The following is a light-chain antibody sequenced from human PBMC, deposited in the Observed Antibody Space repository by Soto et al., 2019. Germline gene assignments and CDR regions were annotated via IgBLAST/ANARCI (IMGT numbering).Light chain of an antibody. V-gene: IGLV2-8*01. Sequence: QSVLTQPPSASGAPGHSVTISCTGTSSDGGGYNYVSWYQQHPGKAPNLMIYQVSKRPSGVPDRFSASKSGNTASLTVSGIQAEDEADYYCSSYAGSNNHVFGTGTKVTVL. CDR2: QVS. CDR3: SSYAGSNNHV. J-gene: IGLJ1*01. CDR1: SSDGGGYNY.